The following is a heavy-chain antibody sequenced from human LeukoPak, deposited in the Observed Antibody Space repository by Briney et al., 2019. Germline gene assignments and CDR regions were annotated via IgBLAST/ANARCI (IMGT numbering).Heavy chain of an antibody. D-gene: IGHD4-17*01. Sequence: PGGSLRLSCAASGFTFSDHYMDWVRQAPGKGLEWVGRTRNKANSYTTEYAASVKGRFTISRDDSKNSLYLRMNSLKTEDTAVYYCARYGDYGPGDYWGQGTLVTVSS. J-gene: IGHJ4*02. CDR2: TRNKANSYTT. V-gene: IGHV3-72*01. CDR3: ARYGDYGPGDY. CDR1: GFTFSDHY.